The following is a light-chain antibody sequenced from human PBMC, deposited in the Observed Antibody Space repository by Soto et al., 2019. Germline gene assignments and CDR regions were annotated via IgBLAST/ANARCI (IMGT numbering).Light chain of an antibody. CDR3: SSYTSSSTLGNV. Sequence: QSVLTQPASVSGSPGQAITISCTGTSSDAGGYNFVSWYQQHPGKAPKVMIYDVNKRPSGVSNRFSGSKSGNTASLIISGLQAEDEADYYCSSYTSSSTLGNVFGTGTKVTVL. CDR1: SSDAGGYNF. J-gene: IGLJ1*01. CDR2: DVN. V-gene: IGLV2-14*03.